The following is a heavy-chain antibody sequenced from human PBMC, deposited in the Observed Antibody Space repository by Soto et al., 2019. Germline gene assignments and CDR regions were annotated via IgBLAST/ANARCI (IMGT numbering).Heavy chain of an antibody. Sequence: SQTLSLTCTVSGGSISSGGYYWSWIRQHPGKGLEWIGYIYYSGSTYYNPSLKSRVTISVDTSKNQFSLKLSSVTAADTAVYYCARDRSDYYDSSGYYYYYYGMDVWGQGTTVTVSS. CDR1: GGSISSGGYY. CDR2: IYYSGST. V-gene: IGHV4-31*03. J-gene: IGHJ6*02. CDR3: ARDRSDYYDSSGYYYYYYGMDV. D-gene: IGHD3-22*01.